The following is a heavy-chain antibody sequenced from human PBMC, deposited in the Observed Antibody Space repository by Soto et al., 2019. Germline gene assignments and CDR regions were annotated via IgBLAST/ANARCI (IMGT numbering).Heavy chain of an antibody. CDR3: AKDRMGAGVRGYFDY. V-gene: IGHV3-30*18. D-gene: IGHD3-10*01. CDR1: GFTFSRYG. Sequence: QVQLVESGGGVVQPGRSLRLSCAGSGFTFSRYGMDWVRQAPGKGLEWVAVISYDGSNKYYADSVKGRFTIYRDNSKNTLYLQMSSRRADDTAVYYCAKDRMGAGVRGYFDYWGQGTLVTVSS. J-gene: IGHJ4*02. CDR2: ISYDGSNK.